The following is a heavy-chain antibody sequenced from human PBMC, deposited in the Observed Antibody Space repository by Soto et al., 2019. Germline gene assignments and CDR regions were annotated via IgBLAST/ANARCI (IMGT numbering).Heavy chain of an antibody. CDR1: VDTFTTYT. CDR3: ARELQGGGVGLVGAAEAFDI. D-gene: IGHD1-26*01. J-gene: IGHJ3*02. Sequence: QVQLVQSGAEVKRPGSSVKVSCKASVDTFTTYTISWVRQAPGQGLEWMGRIIPILGITNYAQQFQGRVTITADKYTNTLYMERSSLRSEDTAVYYCARELQGGGVGLVGAAEAFDIWGQGTMVTVSS. V-gene: IGHV1-69*08. CDR2: IIPILGIT.